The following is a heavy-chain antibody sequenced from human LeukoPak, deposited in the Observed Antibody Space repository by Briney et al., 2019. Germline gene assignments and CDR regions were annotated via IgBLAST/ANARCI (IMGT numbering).Heavy chain of an antibody. J-gene: IGHJ5*02. CDR3: ARDPQYYYDSSGYFNWFDP. V-gene: IGHV1-2*02. Sequence: ASVKVSCKASGYTFTSYGISWVRQAPGQGLEWMGWINPNSGGTNYAQKFQGRVTMTRDTSISTAYMELSRLRSDDTAVYYCARDPQYYYDSSGYFNWFDPWGQGTLVTVSS. D-gene: IGHD3-22*01. CDR1: GYTFTSYG. CDR2: INPNSGGT.